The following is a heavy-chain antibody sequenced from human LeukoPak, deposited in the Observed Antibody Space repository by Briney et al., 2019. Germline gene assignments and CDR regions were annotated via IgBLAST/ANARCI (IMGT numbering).Heavy chain of an antibody. D-gene: IGHD2-15*01. CDR1: GFTFSSYA. V-gene: IGHV3-30-3*01. J-gene: IGHJ4*02. CDR3: AREVTLDIVVVVAATPLDY. Sequence: PGRSLRLSCAASGFTFSSYAMHWVRQAPGKGLEWVAVISYDGSNKYYADSVKGRFTISRDNSKNTLYLQMNSLRAEDTAVYYCAREVTLDIVVVVAATPLDYWGQGTLVTVSS. CDR2: ISYDGSNK.